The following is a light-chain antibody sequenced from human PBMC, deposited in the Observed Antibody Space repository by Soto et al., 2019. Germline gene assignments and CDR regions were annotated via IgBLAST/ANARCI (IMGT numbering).Light chain of an antibody. CDR2: DAS. CDR3: QQRASWPPWT. CDR1: QSISRN. J-gene: IGKJ1*01. Sequence: NLLTQSPATLSLSPGERATLSCRASQSISRNLAWYQQKPGQAPRLLIYDASNRATGIPDRFSGSGSGTDFTLTISSLEPEDFAVYYCQQRASWPPWTFGQGTKVEIK. V-gene: IGKV3-11*01.